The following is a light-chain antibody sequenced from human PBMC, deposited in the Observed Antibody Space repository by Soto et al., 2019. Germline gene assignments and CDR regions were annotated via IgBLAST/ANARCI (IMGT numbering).Light chain of an antibody. CDR2: SSS. V-gene: IGLV1-44*01. CDR3: EVWDANLSCPL. Sequence: QPVLTQPPSASGTPGQTVTISCSGTSSNIGVNPVKWYQQLPGTAPKVLIYSSSQRPSGVPDRFAASKSGTSASLAISDLQSEDEADYYCEVWDANLSCPLFGGGTKLTVL. CDR1: SSNIGVNP. J-gene: IGLJ2*01.